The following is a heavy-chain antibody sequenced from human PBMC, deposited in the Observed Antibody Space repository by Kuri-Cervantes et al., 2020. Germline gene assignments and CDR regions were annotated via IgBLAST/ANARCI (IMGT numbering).Heavy chain of an antibody. CDR2: ISSSGSTL. V-gene: IGHV3-11*04. CDR3: AYSSGWTEGAFDI. D-gene: IGHD6-19*01. J-gene: IGHJ3*02. Sequence: GGSLRLSWAASGFTFSDYYMSWIRQGPGKGLEWVSYISSSGSTLYYADSVKGRFTISRDNAKNSLYLQMNSLRAEDTAVYYCAYSSGWTEGAFDIWGQGTMVTVSS. CDR1: GFTFSDYY.